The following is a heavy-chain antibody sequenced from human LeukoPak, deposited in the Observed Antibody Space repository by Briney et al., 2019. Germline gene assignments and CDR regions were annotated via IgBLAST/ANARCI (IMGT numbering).Heavy chain of an antibody. CDR1: GGTFSSYA. V-gene: IGHV1-69*04. CDR2: IIPILGIA. J-gene: IGHJ6*03. D-gene: IGHD3-3*01. Sequence: GASVKVSCKASGGTFSSYAISWVRQAPGQGLEWMGRIIPILGIANYAQKFQGRVTITADKSTSTAYMELSSLRSEDTAVYYCASTFHDFWSGRATYYYYMDVWGKGTTVTVSS. CDR3: ASTFHDFWSGRATYYYYMDV.